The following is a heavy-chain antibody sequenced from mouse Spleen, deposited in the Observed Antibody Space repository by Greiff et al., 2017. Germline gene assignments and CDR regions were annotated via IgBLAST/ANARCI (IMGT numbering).Heavy chain of an antibody. CDR3: ARNLEFLLPGRRAMDY. CDR1: GFSLSTSGMG. CDR2: IYWDDDK. J-gene: IGHJ4*01. D-gene: IGHD1-1*01. V-gene: IGHV8-12*01. Sequence: ESGPGILQPSQTLSLTCSFSGFSLSTSGMGVSWIRQPSGKGLEWLAHIYWDDDKRYNPSLKSRLTISKDTSRNQVFLKITSVDTADTATYYCARNLEFLLPGRRAMDYWGQGTSVTVSS.